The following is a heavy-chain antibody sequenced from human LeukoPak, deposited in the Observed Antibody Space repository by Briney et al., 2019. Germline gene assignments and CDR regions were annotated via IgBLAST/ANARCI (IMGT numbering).Heavy chain of an antibody. D-gene: IGHD2-8*02. CDR2: ISDDGSYI. CDR1: GFTFSGYG. J-gene: IGHJ3*02. CDR3: TRGLSTGAFDI. Sequence: GGSLRLSCAASGFTFSGYGMNWVRQAPGKGLQWVSAISDDGSYIYHADSVKGRFTIFRDNAKNSLYLQMNSLRAEDTAVYHCTRGLSTGAFDIWGQGTVVTVSS. V-gene: IGHV3-21*01.